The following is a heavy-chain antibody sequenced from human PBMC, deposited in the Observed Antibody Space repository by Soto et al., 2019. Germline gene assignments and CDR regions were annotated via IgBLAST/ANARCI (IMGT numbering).Heavy chain of an antibody. Sequence: QVQLVQSGAEVKKPGSSVKVSCKASGGTFSSYAISWVRQAPGQGLEWMGGIIPIFGTANYAQKFQGRVTITADESTSTAYMELSSLRSEDTAVYYCAREVFVTIFGGVTDYYYGMDVWGQGTTVTVSS. J-gene: IGHJ6*02. D-gene: IGHD3-3*01. V-gene: IGHV1-69*01. CDR3: AREVFVTIFGGVTDYYYGMDV. CDR2: IIPIFGTA. CDR1: GGTFSSYA.